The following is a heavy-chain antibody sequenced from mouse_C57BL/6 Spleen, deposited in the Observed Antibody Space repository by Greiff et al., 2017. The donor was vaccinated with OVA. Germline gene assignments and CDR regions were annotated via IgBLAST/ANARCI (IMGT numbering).Heavy chain of an antibody. CDR1: GYAFTNYL. CDR2: INPGSGGT. D-gene: IGHD2-4*01. CDR3: ARKDYDADYFDY. J-gene: IGHJ2*01. Sequence: VQLQESGAELVRPGTSVKVSCKASGYAFTNYLIEWVKQRPGQGLEWIGVINPGSGGTNYNEKFKGKATLTADKSSSTAYMQLSRLTSEDSAGYCGARKDYDADYFDYWGQGTTLTVSS. V-gene: IGHV1-54*01.